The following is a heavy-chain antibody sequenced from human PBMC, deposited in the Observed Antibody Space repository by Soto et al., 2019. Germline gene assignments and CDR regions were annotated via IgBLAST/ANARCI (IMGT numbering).Heavy chain of an antibody. J-gene: IGHJ3*02. V-gene: IGHV1-8*02. D-gene: IGHD2-2*01. Sequence: GASVKVSCKASGGTFSSYTISWVRQAPGQGLEWMGRIIPILGNTGYAQKFQGRVTMTRNTSISTAYMELSSLRSEDTAVYYCARVHTIIVVVPAAIDAFDIWGQGTMVTVSS. CDR2: IIPILGNT. CDR3: ARVHTIIVVVPAAIDAFDI. CDR1: GGTFSSYT.